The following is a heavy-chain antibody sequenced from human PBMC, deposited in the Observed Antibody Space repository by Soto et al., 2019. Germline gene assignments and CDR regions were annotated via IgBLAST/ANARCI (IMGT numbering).Heavy chain of an antibody. CDR3: ARSTPTTVTTDYYDGMDV. CDR1: GYTFTGYY. J-gene: IGHJ6*02. D-gene: IGHD4-17*01. CDR2: INPNSGGT. Sequence: ASVKVSCKASGYTFTGYYLHWVRQAPGQGLEWMGWINPNSGGTNYAQKFQGWVTMTRDTSISTAYMELSRLRSDDTAVYYCARSTPTTVTTDYYDGMDVWGQGTTVTVSS. V-gene: IGHV1-2*04.